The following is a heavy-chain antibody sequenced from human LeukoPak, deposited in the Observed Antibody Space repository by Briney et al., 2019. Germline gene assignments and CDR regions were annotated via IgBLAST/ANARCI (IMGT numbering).Heavy chain of an antibody. V-gene: IGHV4-34*01. CDR3: AGQPFTTYNSACFFHY. CDR2: ANDGGSN. D-gene: IGHD6-19*01. J-gene: IGHJ4*02. Sequence: SETLSLTCAVYGGSFSGYYWSWIRQPPGKGLEWIGEANDGGSNNNNPSLKSRVTISLDTSKNQLSLKLRSMTAADTAVYFCAGQPFTTYNSACFFHYWAQGTLFPVSS. CDR1: GGSFSGYY.